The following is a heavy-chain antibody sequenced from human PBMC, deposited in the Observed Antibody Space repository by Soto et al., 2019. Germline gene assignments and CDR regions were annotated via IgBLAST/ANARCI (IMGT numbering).Heavy chain of an antibody. CDR3: ARDSSSWNVIAFDI. J-gene: IGHJ3*02. D-gene: IGHD6-13*01. Sequence: QVRLQESGPGLVKPSQTLSLTCTVSGGSISSGGYYWSWIRQHPGKGLEWIGNIFYSGSTSYNPSLKRRVSISLDTSKNQFSLKLTSVTAADTAVYYCARDSSSWNVIAFDIWGQGTLVTVSS. CDR1: GGSISSGGYY. V-gene: IGHV4-31*03. CDR2: IFYSGST.